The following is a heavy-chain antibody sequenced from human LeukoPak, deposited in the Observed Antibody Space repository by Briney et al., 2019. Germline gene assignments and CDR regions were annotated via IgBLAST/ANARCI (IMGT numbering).Heavy chain of an antibody. CDR2: ISSSSSTI. V-gene: IGHV3-11*01. J-gene: IGHJ4*02. CDR1: GFTFSDYY. Sequence: GGSLRLSCAASGFTFSDYYMTWVRQAPGKGLEWISYISSSSSTIYYADSVRGRFTISRDNAKNSLYPQMYSLRAEDTAVYYCAKAIGPKIYYFDYWGQGTLVTVSS. CDR3: AKAIGPKIYYFDY. D-gene: IGHD2/OR15-2a*01.